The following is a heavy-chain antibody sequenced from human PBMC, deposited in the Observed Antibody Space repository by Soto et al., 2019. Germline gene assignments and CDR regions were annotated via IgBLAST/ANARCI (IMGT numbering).Heavy chain of an antibody. Sequence: ASVKVSCKVSGYTLTELSMHWVRQAPGKGLEWMGGFDPEDGETIYAQKFQGRVTMTEDTSTDTAYMELSSLRSEDTAVYYCATDLARGRWEEPDYWGQGTLVTVYS. V-gene: IGHV1-24*01. CDR1: GYTLTELS. CDR2: FDPEDGET. D-gene: IGHD1-26*01. CDR3: ATDLARGRWEEPDY. J-gene: IGHJ4*02.